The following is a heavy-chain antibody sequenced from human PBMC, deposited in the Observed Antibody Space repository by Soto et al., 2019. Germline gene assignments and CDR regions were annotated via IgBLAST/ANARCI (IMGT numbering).Heavy chain of an antibody. CDR2: ISGGGSYI. V-gene: IGHV3-21*01. Sequence: GGSLRLSCAASGFTFSSYGMHWVRQAPGKGLEWVSSISGGGSYIYYADSVKGRFTISRDNAKNLLYLQMNSLRAEDTAVYYCARGRIVATINNYYYMDVWGKGTTVTVSS. J-gene: IGHJ6*03. CDR1: GFTFSSYG. D-gene: IGHD5-12*01. CDR3: ARGRIVATINNYYYMDV.